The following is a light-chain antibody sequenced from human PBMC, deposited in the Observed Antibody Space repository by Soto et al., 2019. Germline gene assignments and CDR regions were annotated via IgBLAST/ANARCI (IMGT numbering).Light chain of an antibody. CDR1: QSVSSI. J-gene: IGKJ1*01. CDR3: QQYNNWPPWT. CDR2: GAS. V-gene: IGKV3-15*01. Sequence: EIVMTRSPSTPSVSRGERATLSGRASQSVSSILAWYQQQPGQAPRLIIYGASTRYTGITATFSGSGSGTEFTLAICILQSEDCAVYYCQQYNNWPPWTFGQGTKVDVK.